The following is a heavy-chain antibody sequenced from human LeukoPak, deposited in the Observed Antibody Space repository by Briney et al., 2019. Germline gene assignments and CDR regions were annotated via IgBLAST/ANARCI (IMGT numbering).Heavy chain of an antibody. J-gene: IGHJ4*02. CDR2: INHSGST. CDR1: GGSFSGYY. V-gene: IGHV4-34*01. D-gene: IGHD6-13*01. Sequence: SETLSLTCAVYGGSFSGYYWSWIRQPPGKGLEWIGEINHSGSTNYNPSLKSRVTISVDTSKNQFSLKLSSVTAADTAVYYCARREQSALPETAAGTFDYWGQGTLVNVSS. CDR3: ARREQSALPETAAGTFDY.